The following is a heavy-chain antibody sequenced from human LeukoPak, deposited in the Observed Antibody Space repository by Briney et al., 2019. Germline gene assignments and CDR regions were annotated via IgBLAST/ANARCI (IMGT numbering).Heavy chain of an antibody. Sequence: GGSLRLPCAASGFSFSSYGMHWVRQAPGKGLDWVALIWFDGTNEHYADSVKGRFTISRDNSKNTLYLQMNSLRADDTGIYYCAKDESLGYSSSGFDYWGQGTLVTVSS. CDR3: AKDESLGYSSSGFDY. CDR2: IWFDGTNE. V-gene: IGHV3-33*06. J-gene: IGHJ4*02. CDR1: GFSFSSYG. D-gene: IGHD6-6*01.